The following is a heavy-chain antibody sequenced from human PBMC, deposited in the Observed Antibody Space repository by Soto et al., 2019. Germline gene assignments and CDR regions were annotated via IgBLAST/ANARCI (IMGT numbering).Heavy chain of an antibody. CDR1: GFTFTRYS. CDR3: ARESEDLTSNFDY. CDR2: ISSTTNYI. V-gene: IGHV3-21*06. J-gene: IGHJ4*02. Sequence: LRLSCAASGFTFTRYSMNWVRQAPGKGLEWVSSISSTTNYIYYGDSMKGRFTISRDNGKNSLYLEMHSLRAEDTAAYYCARESEDLTSNFDYWGQGTLVTVSS.